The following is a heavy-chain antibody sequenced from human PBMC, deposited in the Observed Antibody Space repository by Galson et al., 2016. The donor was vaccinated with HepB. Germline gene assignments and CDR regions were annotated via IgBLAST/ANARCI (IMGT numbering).Heavy chain of an antibody. D-gene: IGHD2-15*01. CDR3: ARFGGSLGMDV. CDR2: IWHDGSNK. Sequence: SLRLSCAASGFTFSDFGMHWVRQAPGKGLEWVAPIWHDGSNKHYEDSVKGRFTISRDNSKNTLYLQMNSLTAEDTAVYYCARFGGSLGMDVWGQGTTVTVSS. CDR1: GFTFSDFG. J-gene: IGHJ6*02. V-gene: IGHV3-33*01.